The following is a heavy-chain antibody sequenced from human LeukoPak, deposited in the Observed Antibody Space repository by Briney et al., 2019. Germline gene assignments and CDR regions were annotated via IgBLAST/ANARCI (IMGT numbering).Heavy chain of an antibody. CDR2: IKQDGSEK. V-gene: IGHV3-7*01. Sequence: GGSLRLSCVVSGFTFSNYWMIWVRQAPGKGLEWVANIKQDGSEKYYADSEKGRFSISRDNAKKSLYLQMNSLRVEDTAVYYCAREWQMVVVVPAATHPWGQGTLVTVSS. J-gene: IGHJ5*02. D-gene: IGHD2-2*01. CDR3: AREWQMVVVVPAATHP. CDR1: GFTFSNYW.